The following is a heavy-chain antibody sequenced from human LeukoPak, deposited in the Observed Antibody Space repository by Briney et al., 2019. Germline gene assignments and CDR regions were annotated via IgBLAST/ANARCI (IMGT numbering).Heavy chain of an antibody. CDR2: IGTAGDS. J-gene: IGHJ4*02. CDR1: GFTFSSYD. V-gene: IGHV3-13*01. Sequence: GGSLRLSCAASGFTFSSYDMHWVRQAAGKGLEWVSVIGTAGDSYYPGSVKGRFTISRENAKNSLYLQMNSLRAGDTAVYYCVRGGSSGYWSLTDFDYWGQGTLVTVSS. D-gene: IGHD3-22*01. CDR3: VRGGSSGYWSLTDFDY.